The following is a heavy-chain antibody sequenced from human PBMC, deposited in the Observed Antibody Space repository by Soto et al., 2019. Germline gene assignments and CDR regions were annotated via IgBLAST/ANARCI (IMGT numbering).Heavy chain of an antibody. Sequence: PGGSLRLSCAASVFTFSSYGMNGGRQAPGKGLEWVSYISGSGDTIYYADSLKGRFTISRDNAKNSLYLQMNSLRAEDTALYYCAREVPPATGFGWFDPWGQGTLVTVSS. J-gene: IGHJ5*02. V-gene: IGHV3-48*03. D-gene: IGHD2-2*01. CDR2: ISGSGDTI. CDR1: VFTFSSYG. CDR3: AREVPPATGFGWFDP.